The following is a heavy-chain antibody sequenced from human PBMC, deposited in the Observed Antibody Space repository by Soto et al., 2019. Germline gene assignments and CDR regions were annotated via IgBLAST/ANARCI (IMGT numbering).Heavy chain of an antibody. J-gene: IGHJ6*02. D-gene: IGHD1-26*01. V-gene: IGHV1-46*01. Sequence: ASVKVSCKASGNTLATFFMHWGRQAPGQGPEWMGVINPGYPAGRSTTYAQKFQGRVTMTTDTSTSTVYMELSRLRSDDTAVYYCAREAIVAGATTGMDVWGQGTTVTVAS. CDR2: INPGYPAGRST. CDR3: AREAIVAGATTGMDV. CDR1: GNTLATFF.